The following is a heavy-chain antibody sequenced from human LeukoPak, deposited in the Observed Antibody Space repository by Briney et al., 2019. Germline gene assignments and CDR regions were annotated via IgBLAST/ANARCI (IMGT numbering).Heavy chain of an antibody. CDR2: IYHSGSA. J-gene: IGHJ4*02. V-gene: IGHV4-38-2*01. CDR3: ARNIPHCSSTSCYTLLDY. D-gene: IGHD2-2*02. Sequence: SETLSLTCAVSGYSISSGYYWGWIRQPPGKGLEWIGSIYHSGSAYYNPSLKSRVTVSVDTSKNQFSLKLSSVTAADTAVYYCARNIPHCSSTSCYTLLDYWGQGTLVTVSS. CDR1: GYSISSGYY.